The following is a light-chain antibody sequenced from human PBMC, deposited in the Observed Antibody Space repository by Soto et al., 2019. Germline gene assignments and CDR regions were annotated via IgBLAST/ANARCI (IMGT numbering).Light chain of an antibody. CDR3: QHYGSSPPFT. CDR2: GAS. J-gene: IGKJ3*01. Sequence: EIVLTQSPGTLSLSPGEGATLACRASQSISNNYLAWYRQKPGQAPRLLIYGASIRATGIPDRFNGSGSGTDFTLTISRLEPEDFAVYYCQHYGSSPPFTFGPGTTVDIK. CDR1: QSISNNY. V-gene: IGKV3-20*01.